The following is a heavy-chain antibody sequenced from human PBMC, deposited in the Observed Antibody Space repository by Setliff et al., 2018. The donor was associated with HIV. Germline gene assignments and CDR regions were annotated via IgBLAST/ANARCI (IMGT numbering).Heavy chain of an antibody. CDR1: GFSVDDYW. CDR2: ISGSGGST. V-gene: IGHV3-23*01. Sequence: PGGSLRLSCAASGFSVDDYWMSWVRQAPGKGLEWVSAISGSGGSTYYADSVKGRFTISRDNSKNTLYLQVSSLRPEDTAVYYCASARIPTGGTSTSFDYWGQGTLVTVSS. CDR3: ASARIPTGGTSTSFDY. D-gene: IGHD1-1*01. J-gene: IGHJ4*02.